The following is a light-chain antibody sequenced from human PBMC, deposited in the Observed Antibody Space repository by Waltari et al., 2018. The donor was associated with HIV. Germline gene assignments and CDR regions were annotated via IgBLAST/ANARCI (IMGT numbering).Light chain of an antibody. V-gene: IGLV2-8*01. J-gene: IGLJ2*01. CDR3: SSYAGSNNLV. CDR2: EVS. CDR1: RRDVGGYNY. Sequence: QSALTQPPSASGSPGQSVPISCTGTRRDVGGYNYVSWYQQRPGKAPKLMIYEVSKRPSGVPDRFSGSESGNTASLTVSGLQAEDEADYYCSSYAGSNNLVFGGGTKLTVL.